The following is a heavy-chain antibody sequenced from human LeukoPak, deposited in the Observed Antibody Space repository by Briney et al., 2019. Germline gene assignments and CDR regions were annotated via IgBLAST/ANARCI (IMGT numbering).Heavy chain of an antibody. CDR3: ANLIAAAGPWSDY. CDR2: ISYDGSNK. Sequence: GGSLRLSCVASGFTFSSYAMHWVRQAPGKGLEWVAVISYDGSNKYYADSVKGRFTISRDNSKNTLYLQMNSLRAEDTAVYYCANLIAAAGPWSDYWGQGTLVTVSS. CDR1: GFTFSSYA. J-gene: IGHJ4*02. D-gene: IGHD6-13*01. V-gene: IGHV3-30-3*01.